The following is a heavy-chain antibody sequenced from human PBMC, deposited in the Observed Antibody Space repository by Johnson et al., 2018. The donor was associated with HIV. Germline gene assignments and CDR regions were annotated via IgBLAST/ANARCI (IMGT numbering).Heavy chain of an antibody. D-gene: IGHD3-22*01. J-gene: IGHJ3*02. CDR3: ARYHYYDSRLNDAFDI. V-gene: IGHV3-11*04. CDR1: GFTFSDYY. Sequence: QVPLVESGGGLVQPGGSLRLSCAASGFTFSDYYMSWIRQAPGKGLEWVSYISSSGSTIYYADSVKGRFTISRDNAKNSLYLQMNSLRAEDTAVYYCARYHYYDSRLNDAFDIWGQGTMVTVSS. CDR2: ISSSGSTI.